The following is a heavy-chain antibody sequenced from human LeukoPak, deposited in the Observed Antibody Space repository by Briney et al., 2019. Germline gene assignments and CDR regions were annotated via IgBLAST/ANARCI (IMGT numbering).Heavy chain of an antibody. CDR2: IWYDGSNK. CDR1: GFTFSSYG. D-gene: IGHD5-18*01. CDR3: AKEGDVDTAMVNFFDY. Sequence: GRSLRLSCAASGFTFSSYGMHWVRQAPGKGLEWVAVIWYDGSNKYYADSVKGRFTISRDNSKNTLYLQMNSLRAEDTAVYCCAKEGDVDTAMVNFFDYWGQGTLVTVSS. V-gene: IGHV3-33*06. J-gene: IGHJ4*02.